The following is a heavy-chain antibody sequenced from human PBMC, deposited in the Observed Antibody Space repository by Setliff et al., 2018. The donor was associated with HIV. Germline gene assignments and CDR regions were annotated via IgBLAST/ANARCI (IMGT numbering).Heavy chain of an antibody. CDR1: GFSLTTSAVG. D-gene: IGHD2-2*01. V-gene: IGHV2-5*02. CDR2: IYWDDDK. CDR3: AHSLYCSSSNCSGLLFDY. J-gene: IGHJ4*02. Sequence: SGPTLVNHTQTLTLTCAFSGFSLTTSAVGVGWIRQPPGKALEWLALIYWDDDKRYRSSLKSRLTITKDTSKNQVFLTMTNMDPVDTATYYCAHSLYCSSSNCSGLLFDYWGQGTLVTVS.